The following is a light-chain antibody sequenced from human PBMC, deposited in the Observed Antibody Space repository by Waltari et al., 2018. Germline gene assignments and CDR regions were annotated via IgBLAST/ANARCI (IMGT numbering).Light chain of an antibody. V-gene: IGKV1-12*01. J-gene: IGKJ5*01. CDR2: AAS. Sequence: IQMTQPPSSVSASVGDRVTNTCRASQGVSTRLAWYQQRPGKAPNLLIYAASNLQPGVPSRFSATGSGTEFTLTIGSLQPEDSATYFCQQGISFPLTFGQGTRLEIK. CDR3: QQGISFPLT. CDR1: QGVSTR.